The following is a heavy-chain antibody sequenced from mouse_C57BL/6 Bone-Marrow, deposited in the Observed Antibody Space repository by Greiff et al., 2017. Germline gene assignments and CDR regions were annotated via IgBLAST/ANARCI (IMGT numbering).Heavy chain of an antibody. J-gene: IGHJ2*01. CDR2: IYPGSGST. D-gene: IGHD2-4*01. CDR1: GYTFTSYW. Sequence: QVQLQQPGAELVKPGASVKMSCKASGYTFTSYWITWVKQRPGQGLEWIGDIYPGSGSTNYNEKFKSKATLTVDTSSSTAYMPLSSLTSEDSAVYYCARYPYDYDRVDYWGQGPTLTVSS. CDR3: ARYPYDYDRVDY. V-gene: IGHV1-55*01.